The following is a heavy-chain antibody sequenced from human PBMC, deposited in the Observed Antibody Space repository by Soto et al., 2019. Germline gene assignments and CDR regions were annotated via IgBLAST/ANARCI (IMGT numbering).Heavy chain of an antibody. CDR3: ARETPLLWFGELEGMDV. Sequence: SQTLSLTCAISGDSVSSNSAAWNWIRQSPSRGLEWLGRTYYRSKWYNDYAVSVKSRITINPDTSKNQSSLQLNSVTPEDTAVYYCARETPLLWFGELEGMDVWGQGTTVTVSS. J-gene: IGHJ6*02. D-gene: IGHD3-10*01. V-gene: IGHV6-1*01. CDR2: TYYRSKWYN. CDR1: GDSVSSNSAA.